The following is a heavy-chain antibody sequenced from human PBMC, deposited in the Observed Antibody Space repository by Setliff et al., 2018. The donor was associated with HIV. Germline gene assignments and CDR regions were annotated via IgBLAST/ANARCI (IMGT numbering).Heavy chain of an antibody. CDR2: ISYDGSNK. Sequence: PGGSLRLSCAASGFTFSSYAMHWVRQAPGKGLEWVAVISYDGSNKYYADSVKGRFTISRDNSKNTLYLQMSSLRAEDTAVYYCVKRDRGYNYYYYYYMDVWGKGTTVTVSS. V-gene: IGHV3-30*14. D-gene: IGHD6-25*01. CDR1: GFTFSSYA. J-gene: IGHJ6*03. CDR3: VKRDRGYNYYYYYYMDV.